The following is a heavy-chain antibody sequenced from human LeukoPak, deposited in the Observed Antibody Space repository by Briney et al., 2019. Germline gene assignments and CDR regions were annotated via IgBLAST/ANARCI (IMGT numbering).Heavy chain of an antibody. J-gene: IGHJ3*01. V-gene: IGHV3-66*02. CDR1: GFTVSKNY. CDR2: LYSGGSA. D-gene: IGHD2/OR15-2a*01. CDR3: ARLSDSSTYGAFDL. Sequence: GGSLRLSRAASGFTVSKNYMGWVRQAPGKGLEWVSILYSGGSAYFPDSVKGRFTISRDNSRNSLFLQMDSLSPEDTAVYYCARLSDSSTYGAFDLWGHGTMVTVSS.